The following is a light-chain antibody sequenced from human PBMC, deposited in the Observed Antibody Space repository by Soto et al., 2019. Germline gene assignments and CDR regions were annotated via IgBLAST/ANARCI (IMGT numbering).Light chain of an antibody. V-gene: IGKV3-20*01. CDR3: QQYGTSPTT. CDR1: QYIGSN. CDR2: GAS. J-gene: IGKJ1*01. Sequence: EILMTQSPATLSVSPGERATLSCRASQYIGSNLAWYQQKPDQAPRLLIYGASNRATGIPDRFSGSGSGTDFTLTISRLEPEDFAVYYCQQYGTSPTTFGQGTKVDIK.